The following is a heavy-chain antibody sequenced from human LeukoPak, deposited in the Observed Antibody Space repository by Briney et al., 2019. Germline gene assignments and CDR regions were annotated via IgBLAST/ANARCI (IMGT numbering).Heavy chain of an antibody. D-gene: IGHD6-19*01. J-gene: IGHJ4*02. CDR2: MNPNSGNT. CDR1: GYTFTSYD. CDR3: ARNPIAVAGDFDY. Sequence: ASVKVSCKASGYTFTSYDINWVRQATGQGLEWMGWMNPNSGNTGYAQKLQGRVTMTTDTSTSTAYMELRSLRSDDTAVYYCARNPIAVAGDFDYWGQGTLVTVSS. V-gene: IGHV1-8*01.